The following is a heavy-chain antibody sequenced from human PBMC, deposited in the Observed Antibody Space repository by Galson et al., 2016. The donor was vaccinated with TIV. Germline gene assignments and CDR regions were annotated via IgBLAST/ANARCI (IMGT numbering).Heavy chain of an antibody. CDR3: ARLGQFDY. V-gene: IGHV3-11*01. J-gene: IGHJ4*02. CDR2: ISPSGNTM. CDR1: GFTFSDYH. Sequence: SLRLSCAASGFTFSDYHMTWIRQAPEKGLEWISYISPSGNTMYYADSVKGRFTISRDNAKNSLSLQMNSLRADDTAVYYCARLGQFDYWGQGTLVTVSS.